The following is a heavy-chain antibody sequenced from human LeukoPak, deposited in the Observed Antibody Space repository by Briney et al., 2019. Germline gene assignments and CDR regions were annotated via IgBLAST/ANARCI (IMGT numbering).Heavy chain of an antibody. CDR2: ISYDGSNK. CDR1: GFTFSSYG. CDR3: AKHPSGGSGYYDY. V-gene: IGHV3-30*18. J-gene: IGHJ4*02. Sequence: PGGSLRLSCAASGFTFSSYGMHWVRQAPGKGLEWVAVISYDGSNKYYADSVKGRFTISRDNSKNTLYLQMNSLRAEDTAVYYCAKHPSGGSGYYDYWGQGTLVTVSS. D-gene: IGHD3-22*01.